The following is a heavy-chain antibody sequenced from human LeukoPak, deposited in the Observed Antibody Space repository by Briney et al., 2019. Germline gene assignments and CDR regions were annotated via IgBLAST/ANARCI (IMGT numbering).Heavy chain of an antibody. CDR1: GGSFSGYY. V-gene: IGHV4-34*01. Sequence: SETLSLTCAVYGGSFSGYYWSWIRQPPGKGLEWIGEINHSGSTNYSPSLKSRVTISVDTSKNQFSLKLSSVTAADTAVYYCARDEVYYDSSGYYLPLNWFDPWGQGTLVTVSS. CDR2: INHSGST. CDR3: ARDEVYYDSSGYYLPLNWFDP. J-gene: IGHJ5*02. D-gene: IGHD3-22*01.